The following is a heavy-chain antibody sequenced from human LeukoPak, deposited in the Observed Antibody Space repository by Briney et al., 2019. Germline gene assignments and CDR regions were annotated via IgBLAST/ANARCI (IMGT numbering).Heavy chain of an antibody. CDR1: GFTFSSYS. V-gene: IGHV3-21*06. D-gene: IGHD6-6*01. J-gene: IGHJ4*02. Sequence: GGSLRLSCAASGFTFSSYSMKWVRHAPGEALEGCSSISCSSNYIYYADSVKGRFTISRDNAKVSRDLQMNRMRAEDTAVYYCARTDSNIAARRIGFDSWGQGTLVTVSS. CDR2: ISCSSNYI. CDR3: ARTDSNIAARRIGFDS.